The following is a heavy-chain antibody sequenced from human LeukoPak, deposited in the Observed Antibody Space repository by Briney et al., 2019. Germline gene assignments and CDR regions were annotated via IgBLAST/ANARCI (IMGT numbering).Heavy chain of an antibody. J-gene: IGHJ4*02. CDR3: ARVGSSSWPELDY. CDR2: IIPILGIA. Sequence: SVKVSRKASGGTFSSYTISWVRQAPGQGLEWMGRIIPILGIANYAQKFQGRVTITADKSTSTAYMELSSLRSEDTAVYYCARVGSSSWPELDYWGQGTLATVSS. D-gene: IGHD6-13*01. V-gene: IGHV1-69*02. CDR1: GGTFSSYT.